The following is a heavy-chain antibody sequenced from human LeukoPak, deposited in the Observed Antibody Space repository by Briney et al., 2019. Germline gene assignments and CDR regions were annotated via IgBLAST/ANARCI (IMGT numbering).Heavy chain of an antibody. CDR2: INPNSGGT. CDR3: ARDRGGYYFDY. CDR1: GYTFTGNY. Sequence: EASVKVSCKASGYTFTGNYMHWVRQAPGQGLEWMGWINPNSGGTNYAQKFQGRVTMTRDTSISTAYMELSRLRSDDTAVYYCARDRGGYYFDYWGQGTLVTVSS. V-gene: IGHV1-2*02. D-gene: IGHD2-15*01. J-gene: IGHJ4*02.